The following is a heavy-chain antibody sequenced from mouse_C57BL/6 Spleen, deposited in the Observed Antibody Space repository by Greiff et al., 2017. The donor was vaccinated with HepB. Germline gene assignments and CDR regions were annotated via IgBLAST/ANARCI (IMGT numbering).Heavy chain of an antibody. V-gene: IGHV1-50*01. J-gene: IGHJ1*03. D-gene: IGHD3-2*02. CDR2: IDPSDSYT. CDR1: GYTFTSYW. Sequence: QVQLQQPGAELVKPGASVKLSCKASGYTFTSYWMQWVKQRPGQGLEWIGEIDPSDSYTNYNQKFKGKATLTVDTSSSPAYMQLSSLTSEDSAVYYCARPCPLDSSGYPPWYFDVWGTGTTVTVSS. CDR3: ARPCPLDSSGYPPWYFDV.